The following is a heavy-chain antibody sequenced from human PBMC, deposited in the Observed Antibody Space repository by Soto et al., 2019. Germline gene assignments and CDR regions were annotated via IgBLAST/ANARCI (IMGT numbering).Heavy chain of an antibody. Sequence: SSETLSLTCAVSCYSISSGYYWGWIRQPPGKGLEWIGSIYHSGSTYHNPSLKSRVTISVDTSKNQFSLKLSSVTAADTAVYYCARAYPYYDFWSGYSQNWFDPWGQGTLVTVSS. CDR1: CYSISSGYY. CDR2: IYHSGST. J-gene: IGHJ5*02. V-gene: IGHV4-38-2*01. D-gene: IGHD3-3*01. CDR3: ARAYPYYDFWSGYSQNWFDP.